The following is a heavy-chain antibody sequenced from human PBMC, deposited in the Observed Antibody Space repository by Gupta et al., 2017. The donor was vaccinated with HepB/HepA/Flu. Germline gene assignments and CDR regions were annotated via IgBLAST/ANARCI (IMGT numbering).Heavy chain of an antibody. V-gene: IGHV4-31*03. D-gene: IGHD6-13*01. CDR1: GGSISRGGYY. CDR3: ARGRYSTSPYFDY. J-gene: IGHJ4*02. Sequence: QVQLQESGPGLVKPSQTLSLTCTVSGGSISRGGYYWSWIRQHPGKGLEWIGYIYDSGSTYYNTSLGGRVAMLVDTSKNQFSLKLSSVSAADTAVYYCARGRYSTSPYFDYWGQGALVTVSS. CDR2: IYDSGST.